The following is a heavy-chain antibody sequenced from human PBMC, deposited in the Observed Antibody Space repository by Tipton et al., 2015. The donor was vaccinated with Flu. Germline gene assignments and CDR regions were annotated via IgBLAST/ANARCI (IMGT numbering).Heavy chain of an antibody. CDR3: ARRDFSNYVSEPKSWFDV. J-gene: IGHJ5*02. CDR1: GFTFSSYW. CDR2: ICPGSP. V-gene: IGHV4-38-2*01. Sequence: LRLSCAASGFTFSSYWMNWVRQAPGKGLEWIGNICPGSPYYNPSLTSRVTLSLDRSKNQFSLRLTSVTAADTAVYFCARRDFSNYVSEPKSWFDVWGQGSLVNVSS. D-gene: IGHD4-11*01.